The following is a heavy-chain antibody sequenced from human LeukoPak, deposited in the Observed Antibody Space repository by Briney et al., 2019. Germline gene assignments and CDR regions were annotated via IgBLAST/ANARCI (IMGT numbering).Heavy chain of an antibody. V-gene: IGHV4-59*01. D-gene: IGHD3-22*01. CDR2: IFYGGST. Sequence: SETLSLTCTVSGGSISSYYWSWIRQTPGKGLEWIGYIFYGGSTNYNPSLKSRVTISVDTSKNQFSLKLTSVTAADTAMYYCARARYYYDSSGYRPVPYYFDYWGQGTLVTVSS. CDR3: ARARYYYDSSGYRPVPYYFDY. J-gene: IGHJ4*02. CDR1: GGSISSYY.